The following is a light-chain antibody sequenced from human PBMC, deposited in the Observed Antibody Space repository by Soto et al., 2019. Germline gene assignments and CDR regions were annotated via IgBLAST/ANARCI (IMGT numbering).Light chain of an antibody. Sequence: QSVLTQPASVSGSPGQSITISCTGTSSDVGGYNHVSWYQHHPGKAPKLMIYEVSNRPSGVSSRFSGSKSGYTASLTISGLQAEDEADYYCNSHTSSGFRVFGTGTKVTVL. V-gene: IGLV2-14*01. CDR1: SSDVGGYNH. CDR2: EVS. CDR3: NSHTSSGFRV. J-gene: IGLJ1*01.